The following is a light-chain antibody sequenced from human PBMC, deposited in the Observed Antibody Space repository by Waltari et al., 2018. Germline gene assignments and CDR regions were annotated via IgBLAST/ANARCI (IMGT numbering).Light chain of an antibody. Sequence: EIVLTQSPATLSLSPGESATLSCRASQSVGRSLAWYQQKPGQAPRLVLSAASNTATGIPDRFSGSNSGTDFSLTIGSLEAEDFAVYYCQQRSIWPWTFGLGTKVEVK. V-gene: IGKV3-11*01. CDR3: QQRSIWPWT. CDR1: QSVGRS. CDR2: AAS. J-gene: IGKJ1*01.